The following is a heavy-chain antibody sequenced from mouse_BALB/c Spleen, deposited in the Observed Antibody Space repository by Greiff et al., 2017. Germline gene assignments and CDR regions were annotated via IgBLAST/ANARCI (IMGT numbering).Heavy chain of an antibody. CDR2: INPYNGDT. J-gene: IGHJ4*01. CDR3: ARCDYDVGAMDY. V-gene: IGHV1-20*02. Sequence: VQLKQSGPELVKPGASVKISCKASGYSFTGYFMNWVMQSHGKSLEWIGRINPYNGDTFYNQKFKGKATLTVDKSSSTAHMELRSLASEDSAVYYCARCDYDVGAMDYWGQGTSVTVSS. D-gene: IGHD2-4*01. CDR1: GYSFTGYF.